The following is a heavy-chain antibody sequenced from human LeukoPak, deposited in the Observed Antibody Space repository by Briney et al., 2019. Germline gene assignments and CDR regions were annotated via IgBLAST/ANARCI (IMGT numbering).Heavy chain of an antibody. V-gene: IGHV3-48*01. CDR2: ISSSSSTI. D-gene: IGHD3-16*01. CDR1: GFTFSSYS. CDR3: ARERRWGGVH. J-gene: IGHJ4*02. Sequence: GGSLRLSCAASGFTFSSYSMNWVRQAPGKGLEWVSYISSSSSTIYYADFVKGRFTISRDNAKNSLYLQMNSLRAEDTAVYYCARERRWGGVHWGQGTLVTVSS.